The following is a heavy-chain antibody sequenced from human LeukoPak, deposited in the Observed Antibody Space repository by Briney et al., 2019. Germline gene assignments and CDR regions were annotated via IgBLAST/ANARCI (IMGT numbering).Heavy chain of an antibody. J-gene: IGHJ4*02. V-gene: IGHV1-8*01. Sequence: ASVKVSCKASGYTLTSYDINWVRQATGQGLEWMGWMNPNSGRTGYAQNFQGRITITRNISISTAYMELSSLRSEDTAVYYCTRETSSRYFDYWGQGTLVTVSS. CDR3: TRETSSRYFDY. CDR2: MNPNSGRT. CDR1: GYTLTSYD.